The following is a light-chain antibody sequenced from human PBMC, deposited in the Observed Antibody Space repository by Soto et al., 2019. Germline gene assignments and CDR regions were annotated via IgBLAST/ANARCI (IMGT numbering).Light chain of an antibody. CDR2: KAS. Sequence: DIQMTQSPSTLSASVGDRVTITCRASQSVGNWLAWYQQKPGKASKLLIYKASSLESGVPSRFSGSGSGTEFTLTISGLQPDDFATYYCQQYDTYRTFGQGTKVEVK. J-gene: IGKJ1*01. V-gene: IGKV1-5*03. CDR1: QSVGNW. CDR3: QQYDTYRT.